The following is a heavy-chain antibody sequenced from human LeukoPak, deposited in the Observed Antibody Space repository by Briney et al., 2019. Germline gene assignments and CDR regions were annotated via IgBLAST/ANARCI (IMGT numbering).Heavy chain of an antibody. J-gene: IGHJ1*01. CDR2: ISSSSSYT. CDR3: ARDLFDGDYSPLDFQD. CDR1: GFTFSDYY. Sequence: PGGSLRLSCAASGFTFSDYYMSWIRQAPGKGLEWVSYISSSSSYTNYADSVKGRFTISRDNAKNSLYLQMNSLRAEDTAVYYCARDLFDGDYSPLDFQDWGQRTIVT. D-gene: IGHD4-17*01. V-gene: IGHV3-11*06.